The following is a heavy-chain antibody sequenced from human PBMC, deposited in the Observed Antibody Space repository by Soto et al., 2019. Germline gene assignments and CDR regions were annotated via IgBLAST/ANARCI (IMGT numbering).Heavy chain of an antibody. J-gene: IGHJ4*02. CDR2: IYHSGST. D-gene: IGHD6-19*01. Sequence: QVQLQESGPGLVKPSGTLSLTCAVSGGSISSSNRWSWVRQPPGKGLEWIGEIYHSGSTNYNPSLKSRVTISVDKSKNQFSLKLSSVTAADTAVYYCARGCEVAVAGDPYYFDYWGQGTLVTVSS. CDR3: ARGCEVAVAGDPYYFDY. CDR1: GGSISSSNR. V-gene: IGHV4-4*02.